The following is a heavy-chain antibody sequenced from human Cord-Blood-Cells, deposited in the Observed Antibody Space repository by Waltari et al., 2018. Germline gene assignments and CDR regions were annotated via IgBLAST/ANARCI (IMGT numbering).Heavy chain of an antibody. CDR2: INHSGST. CDR1: GGSFSGYY. J-gene: IGHJ3*02. CDR3: ARASSLYCSSTSCYDAFDI. V-gene: IGHV4-34*01. D-gene: IGHD2-2*01. Sequence: QVQLQQWGAGLLKPSETLSLTCAVYGGSFSGYYWSWIRQPPGKGLEWIGEINHSGSTNFNPSLKRRVTISVDTSKSQFSLKLSSVTAADTAVYYCARASSLYCSSTSCYDAFDIWGQGTMVTVSS.